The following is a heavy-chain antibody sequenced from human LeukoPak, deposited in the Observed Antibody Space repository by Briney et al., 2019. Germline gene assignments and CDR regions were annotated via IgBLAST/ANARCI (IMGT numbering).Heavy chain of an antibody. J-gene: IGHJ4*02. CDR1: GFTVSSNY. CDR2: IYSGGST. CDR3: AKATIFGVVIPYYFDY. V-gene: IGHV3-53*01. Sequence: PGGSLRLSCAASGFTVSSNYMSWVRQAPGKGLEWVSVIYSGGSTYYADSVKGRFTISRDNSKNTLYLQMNSLRAEDTAVYYCAKATIFGVVIPYYFDYWGRGTLVTVSS. D-gene: IGHD3-3*01.